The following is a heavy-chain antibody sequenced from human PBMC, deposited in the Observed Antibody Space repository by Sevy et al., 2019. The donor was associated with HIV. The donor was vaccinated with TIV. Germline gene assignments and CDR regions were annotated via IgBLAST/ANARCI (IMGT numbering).Heavy chain of an antibody. J-gene: IGHJ3*02. CDR3: ARHRDYYDSSGYYYLMNAFDI. CDR2: IYYSGST. CDR1: GGSISSSSYY. V-gene: IGHV4-39*01. D-gene: IGHD3-22*01. Sequence: SETLSLTCTVSGGSISSSSYYWGWIRQPPGKGLEWIGSIYYSGSTYYNPSLKSPVTISVDTSKNQFSLKLSSVTAADTAVYYCARHRDYYDSSGYYYLMNAFDIWGQGTMVTVSS.